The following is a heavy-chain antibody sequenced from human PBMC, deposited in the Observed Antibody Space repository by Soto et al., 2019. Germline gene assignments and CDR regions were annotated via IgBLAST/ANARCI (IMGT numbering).Heavy chain of an antibody. CDR3: ARVPPGGYYGMDV. D-gene: IGHD3-16*01. Sequence: ASVKVSCKASGYTFTGYYMHWVRQAPGQGLEWMGWINPNSGGTNYAQKFQGWVTMTRDTSISTAYMELSRLRSDDTAVYYCARVPPGGYYGMDVWGQGTTVPVSS. V-gene: IGHV1-2*04. CDR2: INPNSGGT. J-gene: IGHJ6*02. CDR1: GYTFTGYY.